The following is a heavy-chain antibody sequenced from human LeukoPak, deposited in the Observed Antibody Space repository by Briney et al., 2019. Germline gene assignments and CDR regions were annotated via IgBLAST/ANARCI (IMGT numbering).Heavy chain of an antibody. Sequence: ASVKVSCKASGYTFTGYYMHWVRQAPGQGLEWMGWINPNSGGTNYAQKFQGWVTMTRDTSISTAYMELNRLRSNDTAVYYCARLANYDYIWGSYNLWGQGTLVTVSS. J-gene: IGHJ4*02. D-gene: IGHD3-16*01. CDR2: INPNSGGT. V-gene: IGHV1-2*04. CDR1: GYTFTGYY. CDR3: ARLANYDYIWGSYNL.